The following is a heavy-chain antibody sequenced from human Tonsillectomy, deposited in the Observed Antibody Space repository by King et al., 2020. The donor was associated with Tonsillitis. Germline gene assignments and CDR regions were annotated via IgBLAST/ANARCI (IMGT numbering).Heavy chain of an antibody. J-gene: IGHJ3*02. CDR2: ISGSGGST. D-gene: IGHD3-22*01. V-gene: IGHV3-23*04. Sequence: VQLVESGGGLVQPWGSRRLSCAASGFTISDYAMSWVRKAPGKGLEWVSAISGSGGSTYYADSVKGRFTISRDNPKKTLYFQMNSLRAEETAVYYCAKVAYYYDSYGPDAFDIWGKGTMVTVSS. CDR3: AKVAYYYDSYGPDAFDI. CDR1: GFTISDYA.